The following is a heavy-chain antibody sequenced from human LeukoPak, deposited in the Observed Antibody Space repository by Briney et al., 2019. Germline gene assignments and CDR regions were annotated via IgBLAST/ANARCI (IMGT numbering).Heavy chain of an antibody. CDR1: GFTFSSYA. CDR2: IYYSGLT. D-gene: IGHD3-10*01. V-gene: IGHV4-31*02. Sequence: LRLSCAASGFTFSSYAMSWVRQHPGKGLEWIGYIYYSGLTYYNPSLKSRITISVDASKNQFSLKLTSVTAADTAVYFCARGFVFLDFWGQGTLVTVSS. CDR3: ARGFVFLDF. J-gene: IGHJ4*02.